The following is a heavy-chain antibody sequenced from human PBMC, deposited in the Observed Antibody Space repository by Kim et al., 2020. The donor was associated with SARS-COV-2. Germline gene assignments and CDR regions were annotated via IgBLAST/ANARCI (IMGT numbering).Heavy chain of an antibody. V-gene: IGHV3-11*01. Sequence: GGSLRLSCAASGFTFSDYYMSWIRQAPGKGLEWVSYISSSGSTIYYADSVKGRFTISRDNAKNSLYLQMNSLRAEDTAVYYCARGTGYSSGWYEVSPLRLGQTWGQGTLVTVSS. CDR1: GFTFSDYY. J-gene: IGHJ5*02. CDR3: ARGTGYSSGWYEVSPLRLGQT. CDR2: ISSSGSTI. D-gene: IGHD6-19*01.